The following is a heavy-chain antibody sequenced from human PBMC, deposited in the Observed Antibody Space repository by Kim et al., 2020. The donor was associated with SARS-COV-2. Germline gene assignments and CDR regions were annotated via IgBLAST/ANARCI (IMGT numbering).Heavy chain of an antibody. J-gene: IGHJ6*02. CDR3: AKDTMAVTAGIGYYFGMAV. Sequence: GGSLRLSCAASGLTFRNYAMTWVRQAPGKGLEWVSSITGTGGGTYYADSVKGRFTISRDNSNKTLFLQMNSLRPDDTAVYYCAKDTMAVTAGIGYYFGMAVWGQETAVTVSS. CDR1: GLTFRNYA. D-gene: IGHD2-21*02. V-gene: IGHV3-23*01. CDR2: ITGTGGGT.